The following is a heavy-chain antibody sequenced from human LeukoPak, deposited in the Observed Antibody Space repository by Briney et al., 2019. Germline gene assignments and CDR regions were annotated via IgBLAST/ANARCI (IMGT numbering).Heavy chain of an antibody. CDR3: ARADHGTRSNGFYTLDY. D-gene: IGHD2-2*02. Sequence: ASVKVSCKASGYTFTDYFMHWVRQAPGQGLECMGWINPSSGDTNYAQKFQGRVTVTRDTSISTAYMELSRLRSDGTAVYYCARADHGTRSNGFYTLDYWGQGTLVTVSS. CDR2: INPSSGDT. V-gene: IGHV1-2*02. CDR1: GYTFTDYF. J-gene: IGHJ4*02.